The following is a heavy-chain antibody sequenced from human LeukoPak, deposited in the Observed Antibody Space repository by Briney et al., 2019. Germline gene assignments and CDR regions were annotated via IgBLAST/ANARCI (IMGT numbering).Heavy chain of an antibody. CDR1: GGSISSGGYS. J-gene: IGHJ5*02. V-gene: IGHV4-30-2*01. D-gene: IGHD4-17*01. CDR2: IYHSGST. Sequence: PSETLSLTCAVSGGSISSGGYSWSWIRQPPGKGLEWIGYIYHSGSTYYNPSLKSRVTISVDRSKNQFSLELSSVTAADTAVYYCARYGDYVGFDPWGQGTLVTVSS. CDR3: ARYGDYVGFDP.